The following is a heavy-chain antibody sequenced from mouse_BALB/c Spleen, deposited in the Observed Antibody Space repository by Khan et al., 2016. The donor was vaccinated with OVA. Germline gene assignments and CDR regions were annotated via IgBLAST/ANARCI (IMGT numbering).Heavy chain of an antibody. V-gene: IGHV9-3*02. Sequence: QIQLVQPGPELKKPGETVKTSCKVSGYTFTNYGMNWVKQAPGKGLKWMDWTNTNTGEPTYAEEFKGRFSFSLETSASTAFLQITYLKNENTATYFCASGDHLYWYCDVSGAETTVTVSS. CDR3: ASGDHLYWYCDV. CDR2: TNTNTGEP. CDR1: GYTFTNYG. J-gene: IGHJ1*01.